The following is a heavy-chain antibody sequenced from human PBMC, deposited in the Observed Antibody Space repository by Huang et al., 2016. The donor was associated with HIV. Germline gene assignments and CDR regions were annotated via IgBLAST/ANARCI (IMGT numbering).Heavy chain of an antibody. D-gene: IGHD1-26*01. Sequence: QVQLVESGGGVVQPGRSLRLSCAASGFTYRTYARHWVGQAPGKGLECVAVISYDESRKYYEDSVKGRFTLSRDNSKSTLYLQMNSLRLEDTAVYYCAKLPFYQDSDDLWGQGTLVTVSS. CDR2: ISYDESRK. CDR1: GFTYRTYA. V-gene: IGHV3-30*18. CDR3: AKLPFYQDSDDL. J-gene: IGHJ5*02.